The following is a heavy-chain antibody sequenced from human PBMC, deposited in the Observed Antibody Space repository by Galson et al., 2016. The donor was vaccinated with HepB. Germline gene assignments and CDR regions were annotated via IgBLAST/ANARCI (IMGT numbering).Heavy chain of an antibody. J-gene: IGHJ4*02. Sequence: ETLSLTCTVSGDSIRNYYWSWIRQPPGKGLEWIGFIHYTGSTNYNPSLKSRVTMSVDTSKNQFSLELSSVTAADTAVYYCARLHHRSGWYEVYWGRGTLVTVSS. CDR3: ARLHHRSGWYEVY. V-gene: IGHV4-59*08. CDR1: GDSIRNYY. D-gene: IGHD6-19*01. CDR2: IHYTGST.